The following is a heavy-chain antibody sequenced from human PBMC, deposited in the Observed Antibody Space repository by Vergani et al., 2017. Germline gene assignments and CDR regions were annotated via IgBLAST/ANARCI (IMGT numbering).Heavy chain of an antibody. J-gene: IGHJ6*03. CDR2: IIPIFGTA. CDR3: AYTVTTPYYYYYYMDV. CDR1: GYTFTNYP. V-gene: IGHV1-69*01. Sequence: QVQLLQSGSELKKPGASVRISCEASGYTFTNYPLIWVRQAPGQGLEWMGGIIPIFGTANYAQKFQGRVTITADESTSTAYMELSSLRSEDTAVYYCAYTVTTPYYYYYYMDVWGKGTTVTVSS. D-gene: IGHD4-17*01.